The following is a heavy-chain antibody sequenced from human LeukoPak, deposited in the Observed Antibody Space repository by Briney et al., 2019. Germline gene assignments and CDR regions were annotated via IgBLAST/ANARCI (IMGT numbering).Heavy chain of an antibody. V-gene: IGHV3-33*01. CDR3: AREVIAVAGTFDY. J-gene: IGHJ4*02. CDR2: IWYDGSNK. Sequence: PGRSLRLSCAASGFTFSSCGMHWVRQAPGKGLEWVAVIWYDGSNKYYADSVKGRFTISRDNSKNTLYLRMNSLRAEDTAVYYCAREVIAVAGTFDYWGQGTLVTVSS. CDR1: GFTFSSCG. D-gene: IGHD6-19*01.